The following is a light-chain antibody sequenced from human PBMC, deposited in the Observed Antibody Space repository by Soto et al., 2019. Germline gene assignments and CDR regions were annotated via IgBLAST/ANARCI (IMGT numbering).Light chain of an antibody. V-gene: IGKV3-20*01. CDR3: QQFSSYPLT. J-gene: IGKJ4*01. CDR2: DAS. Sequence: EFVLTQSPGTLSLSPWERATHSCRASQTVRNNYLAWYQQKPGQAPRLLIYDASSRATGIPDRFSGGGSGTDFTLTIIRLDPEDFAVDYCQQFSSYPLTFGGGTKVEIK. CDR1: QTVRNNY.